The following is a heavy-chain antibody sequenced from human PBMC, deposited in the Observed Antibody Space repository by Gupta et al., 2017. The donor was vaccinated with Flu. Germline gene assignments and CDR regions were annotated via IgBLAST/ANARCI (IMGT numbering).Heavy chain of an antibody. D-gene: IGHD6-19*01. Sequence: QVQLQQWGAGLLKPSETLSLTCAVYGGSFSGYYWSWIRQPPGKGLEWIGELNHSGSTNYNPSLKSRVNISVDTSKNQFSLKLRSVTAADTAVYDCARGPIAVTSRGLYFQHWGQGTRVTVSS. J-gene: IGHJ1*01. V-gene: IGHV4-34*01. CDR2: LNHSGST. CDR3: ARGPIAVTSRGLYFQH. CDR1: GGSFSGYY.